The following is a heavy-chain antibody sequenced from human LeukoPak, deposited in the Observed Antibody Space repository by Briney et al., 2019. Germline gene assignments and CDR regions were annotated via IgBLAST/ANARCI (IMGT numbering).Heavy chain of an antibody. Sequence: GASVKVSCKASGYTFTSYYMHWVRQAPGQGLEWMGLINPTGGSTGYAQKFQGRVTMTRDMSTSTDYIELSSLRSEDTAIYYCARDNSVGDNAWWFDPWGQGTLLSVSS. CDR1: GYTFTSYY. J-gene: IGHJ5*02. CDR3: ARDNSVGDNAWWFDP. D-gene: IGHD1-26*01. CDR2: INPTGGST. V-gene: IGHV1-46*01.